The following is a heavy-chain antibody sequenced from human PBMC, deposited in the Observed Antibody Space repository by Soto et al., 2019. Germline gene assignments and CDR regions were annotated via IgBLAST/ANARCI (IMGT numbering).Heavy chain of an antibody. CDR1: GYSFTSYG. D-gene: IGHD5-12*01. J-gene: IGHJ4*02. V-gene: IGHV1-18*04. Sequence: QIQLVQSGAEVKKTGASVKVSCKASGYSFTSYGITWVRQAPGQGPEWLGWITAENGNTNYAQKFQGRSTMTTDTSTNTAFMELRGLRSDDTAVYYCARVVLEWLPTSGFDYWGQGTLVTVSS. CDR3: ARVVLEWLPTSGFDY. CDR2: ITAENGNT.